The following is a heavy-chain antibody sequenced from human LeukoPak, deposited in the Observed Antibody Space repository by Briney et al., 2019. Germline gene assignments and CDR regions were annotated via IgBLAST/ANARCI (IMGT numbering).Heavy chain of an antibody. Sequence: TSSETLSLTCAVYGGSFSGYYWSWIRQPPGKGLEWIGEINHSGSTNYNPSLKSRVTISLDTSKNQFSLKLSSVTAADTAVYYCARAPLSLYFDYWGQGTLVTVSS. CDR3: ARAPLSLYFDY. CDR1: GGSFSGYY. J-gene: IGHJ4*02. CDR2: INHSGST. V-gene: IGHV4-34*01.